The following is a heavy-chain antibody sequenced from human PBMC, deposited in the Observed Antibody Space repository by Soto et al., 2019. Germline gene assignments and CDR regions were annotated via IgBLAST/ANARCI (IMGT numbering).Heavy chain of an antibody. CDR2: IYPGDSDT. V-gene: IGHV5-51*01. D-gene: IGHD2-2*01. J-gene: IGHJ5*02. Sequence: PGESLKISCKGSGYSFPSYWIAWVRQLPGKGLAWMGLIYPGDSDTRYSPSIPGQDTLPADKSISTAYLHWSSLKASDTAMYYCARLHLVLLPVATNWFDPWGQGTLVTVS. CDR3: ARLHLVLLPVATNWFDP. CDR1: GYSFPSYW.